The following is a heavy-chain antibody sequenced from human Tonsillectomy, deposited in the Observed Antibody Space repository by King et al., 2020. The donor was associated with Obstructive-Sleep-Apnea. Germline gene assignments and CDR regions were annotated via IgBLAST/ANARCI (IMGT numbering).Heavy chain of an antibody. CDR1: GYSFTSHG. Sequence: QLVQSGGEVKKPGASVKVSCKAFGYSFTSHGINWVRQAPGQGLEWMGWIIGYNGNRKDAQKFQGRDIMTTDTSTSTAYMELKSLRSDDTAVYYCARDQGGDDFPSYFDYWGQGTLVTVSS. D-gene: IGHD2-21*02. J-gene: IGHJ4*02. V-gene: IGHV1-18*04. CDR2: IIGYNGNR. CDR3: ARDQGGDDFPSYFDY.